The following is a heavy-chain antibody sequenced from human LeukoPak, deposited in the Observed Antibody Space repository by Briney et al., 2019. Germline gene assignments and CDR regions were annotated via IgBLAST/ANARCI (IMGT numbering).Heavy chain of an antibody. D-gene: IGHD1-1*01. V-gene: IGHV3-74*01. J-gene: IGHJ3*02. CDR3: ARAPGGTYSFDM. Sequence: GGSLRLSCAASGFTFSNYLMHWVRQAPGQGLVWVSRVKTDGSSTTYADSVKGRFTISRDNAKNTLYLQMNSLRAEDTAAYYCARAPGGTYSFDMWGQGTMVTVSS. CDR2: VKTDGSST. CDR1: GFTFSNYL.